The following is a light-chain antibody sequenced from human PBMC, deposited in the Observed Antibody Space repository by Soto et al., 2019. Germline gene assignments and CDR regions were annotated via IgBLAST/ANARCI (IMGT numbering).Light chain of an antibody. V-gene: IGKV3-20*01. CDR2: GAS. J-gene: IGKJ2*01. CDR1: QSVSSNC. Sequence: EIVLTQSPGTVSLSPGERATLSCRASQSVSSNCLAWFQQKPGQTPRLLIYGASSRATGVPDRFSSSGSGTDFTLTISRLEPEDFAVSYCQQYGSSAYTFGQGTKLEIK. CDR3: QQYGSSAYT.